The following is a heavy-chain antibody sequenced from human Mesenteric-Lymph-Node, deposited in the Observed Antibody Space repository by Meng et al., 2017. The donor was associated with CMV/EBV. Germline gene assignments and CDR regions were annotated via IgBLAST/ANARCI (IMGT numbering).Heavy chain of an antibody. CDR3: ARVRITIFGVVMNWFDP. Sequence: SQTRSLTGAISGDSVSSNSAAWNWIRQSPSRGLEWLGRTYYRSKWYNDYAVSVKSRITSNPDTAQNQSSLQLNSVTPEDTAVYYCARVRITIFGVVMNWFDPWGQGTLVTVSS. CDR2: TYYRSKWYN. V-gene: IGHV6-1*01. J-gene: IGHJ5*02. D-gene: IGHD3-3*01. CDR1: GDSVSSNSAA.